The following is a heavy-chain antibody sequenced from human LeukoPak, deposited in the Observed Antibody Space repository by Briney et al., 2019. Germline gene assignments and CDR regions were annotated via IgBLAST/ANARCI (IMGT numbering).Heavy chain of an antibody. Sequence: SETLSLTCNVSGGSISSYYWSWIRQPAGKGLEWIGRIYTSGSTSYNPSLKSRVTMSVDTSKNQFSLKLSSVTAADTAVYYCARGPNRITMMIGDAFDIWGQGTMVTISS. CDR2: IYTSGST. D-gene: IGHD3-22*01. J-gene: IGHJ3*02. V-gene: IGHV4-4*07. CDR1: GGSISSYY. CDR3: ARGPNRITMMIGDAFDI.